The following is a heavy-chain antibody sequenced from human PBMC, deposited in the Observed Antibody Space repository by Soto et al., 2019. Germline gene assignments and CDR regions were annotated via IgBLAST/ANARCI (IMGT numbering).Heavy chain of an antibody. J-gene: IGHJ4*02. CDR1: GFTFTTYA. D-gene: IGHD3-22*01. V-gene: IGHV3-33*01. CDR2: IWFDGTIT. Sequence: QVQLVESGGGVVQPGGSLRLSCAASGFTFTTYAMHWVRQAPGKGLEWVALIWFDGTITYCADSVKGRLTISRDNSRNTVYLQMNSLRAEDTAVYYCARDRYYLDSSGHVDYWGQGTLVTVSS. CDR3: ARDRYYLDSSGHVDY.